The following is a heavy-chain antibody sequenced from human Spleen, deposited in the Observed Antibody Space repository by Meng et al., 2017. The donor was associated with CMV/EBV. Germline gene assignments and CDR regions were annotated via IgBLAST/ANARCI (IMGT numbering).Heavy chain of an antibody. CDR2: INPNSGGT. V-gene: IGHV1-2*02. CDR1: GYTFTGYY. Sequence: ASVKVSCKASGYTFTGYYMHWVRQAPGQGLEWMGWINPNSGGTNYAQKFQGRVTMTRDTSISTAYMELSRLRSEDTAVYYCARELVVPAAKGGWFDPWGQGTLVTVSS. J-gene: IGHJ5*02. CDR3: ARELVVPAAKGGWFDP. D-gene: IGHD2-2*01.